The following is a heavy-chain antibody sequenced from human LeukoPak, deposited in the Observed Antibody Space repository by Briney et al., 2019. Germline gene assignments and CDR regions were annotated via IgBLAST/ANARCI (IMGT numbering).Heavy chain of an antibody. CDR1: GGSFSGYY. CDR3: ARGKRNYYGSGTSRFDP. CDR2: INHSGST. J-gene: IGHJ5*02. V-gene: IGHV4-34*01. D-gene: IGHD3-10*01. Sequence: SETLSLTCAVYGGSFSGYYWSWIRQPPGKGLEWIGEINHSGSTNYKPSLKSRVTISVDTSKNQFSLKLSSVTAADTAVYYCARGKRNYYGSGTSRFDPWGQGTLVTVSS.